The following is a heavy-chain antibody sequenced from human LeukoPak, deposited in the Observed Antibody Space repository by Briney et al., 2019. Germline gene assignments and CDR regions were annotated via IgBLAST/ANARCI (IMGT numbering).Heavy chain of an antibody. CDR2: IYYSGST. CDR1: GFTFSSYW. Sequence: GSLRLSCAASGFTFSSYWMSWVRQAPGKGLEWIGSIYYSGSTYYNPSLKSRVTISVDTSKNQFSLKLGSVTAADTAVYYCARRNAYGDYFDYWGQGTLVTVSS. J-gene: IGHJ4*02. V-gene: IGHV4-39*01. D-gene: IGHD4-17*01. CDR3: ARRNAYGDYFDY.